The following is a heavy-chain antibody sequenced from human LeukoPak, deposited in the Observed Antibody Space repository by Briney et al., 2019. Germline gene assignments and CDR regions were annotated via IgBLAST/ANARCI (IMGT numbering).Heavy chain of an antibody. V-gene: IGHV1-18*01. J-gene: IGHJ4*02. CDR1: GYTFTSYG. CDR2: ISANNGDT. D-gene: IGHD4-17*01. CDR3: ARDIGVTNFDY. Sequence: ASVKVSCKASGYTFTSYGFGWVRQAPGQGLEWMGWISANNGDTDYAQSLQGRVTLTTDTSTNTAYMELRSLRSDDTAVYYCARDIGVTNFDYWGQGTLVTVSS.